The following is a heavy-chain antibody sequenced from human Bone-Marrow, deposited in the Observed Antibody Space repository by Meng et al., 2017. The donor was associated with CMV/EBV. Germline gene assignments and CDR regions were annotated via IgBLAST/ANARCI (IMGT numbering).Heavy chain of an antibody. D-gene: IGHD7-27*01. CDR3: SKDRGWGAYYFDY. Sequence: GESLRLSCAASGFTFSSYGMHWVRQAPGKGLEWVAFIRYDGSNKYYADSVKGRFTISRDNSKNTLYLQMNSLRAEDTAVYYCSKDRGWGAYYFDYWGQGTLVTVSS. CDR1: GFTFSSYG. J-gene: IGHJ4*02. CDR2: IRYDGSNK. V-gene: IGHV3-30*02.